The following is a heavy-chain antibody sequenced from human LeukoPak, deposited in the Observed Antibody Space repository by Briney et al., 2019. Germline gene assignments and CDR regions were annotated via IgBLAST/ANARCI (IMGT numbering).Heavy chain of an antibody. J-gene: IGHJ3*02. CDR3: ARHREGIGRAFDI. D-gene: IGHD1-26*01. Sequence: SETLSLTCTVSGGSISSSSYYWGWIRQPPGKGLEWIGSIYYSGSTYYNPSLKSRVTISVDTSKNQFSLKLSSVTAADTAVYYCARHREGIGRAFDIWGQGTMVTVSS. CDR1: GGSISSSSYY. CDR2: IYYSGST. V-gene: IGHV4-39*01.